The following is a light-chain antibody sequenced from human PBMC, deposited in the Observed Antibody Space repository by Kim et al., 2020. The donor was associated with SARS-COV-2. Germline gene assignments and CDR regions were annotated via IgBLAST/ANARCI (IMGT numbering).Light chain of an antibody. CDR3: LQYSSYPQT. Sequence: DIQMTQSPSSLSASVGDRVTITCRASQGIRNDLGWYQQKPGEPPKRLIFDTSTLQNGVPSRFSGSGSGTEFTLTITGLHPEDFATYYCLQYSSYPQTFGQGTKVDIK. CDR2: DTS. CDR1: QGIRND. J-gene: IGKJ1*01. V-gene: IGKV1-17*01.